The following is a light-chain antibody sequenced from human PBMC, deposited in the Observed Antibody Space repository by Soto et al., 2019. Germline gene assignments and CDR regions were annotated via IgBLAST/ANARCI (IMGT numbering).Light chain of an antibody. Sequence: QSVLTQPASVSGCPGQSITICCTGTSSDVGAYNYVSWYQQHPGKAPKLMIYDVSNRPSGISDRFSVSKSGNTASLTISNLQADDEAEYYCSSYTNSGTYVFGTGTKVTVL. CDR3: SSYTNSGTYV. CDR2: DVS. J-gene: IGLJ1*01. V-gene: IGLV2-14*01. CDR1: SSDVGAYNY.